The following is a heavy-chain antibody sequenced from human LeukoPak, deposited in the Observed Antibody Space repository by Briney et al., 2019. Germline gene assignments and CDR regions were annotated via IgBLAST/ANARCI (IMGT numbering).Heavy chain of an antibody. CDR1: GFPFSTYS. D-gene: IGHD2-2*01. V-gene: IGHV3-49*04. CDR2: IRSKAYGGTT. Sequence: QSGGSLRLSCVTSGFPFSTYSMNWVRQAPGKGLEWVGFIRSKAYGGTTEYAASVKGRFTISRDDSKSIAYLQMNSLKTEDTAVYYCAKAYCSSTSCPGVDYWGQGTLVTVSS. CDR3: AKAYCSSTSCPGVDY. J-gene: IGHJ4*02.